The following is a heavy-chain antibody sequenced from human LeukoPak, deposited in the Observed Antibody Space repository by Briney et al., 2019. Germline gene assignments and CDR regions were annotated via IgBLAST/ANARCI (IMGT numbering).Heavy chain of an antibody. J-gene: IGHJ6*04. Sequence: QTGGSLRLSCAASGFSFSNHSMNWVRQAPGKGLEWVSYISGSSNIIYHANSVKGRFTISRDNAKNSLYLQMNSLRAEDTAVYYCAELGITMIGGVWGKGTTVTISS. CDR2: ISGSSNII. D-gene: IGHD3-10*02. CDR3: AELGITMIGGV. V-gene: IGHV3-48*01. CDR1: GFSFSNHS.